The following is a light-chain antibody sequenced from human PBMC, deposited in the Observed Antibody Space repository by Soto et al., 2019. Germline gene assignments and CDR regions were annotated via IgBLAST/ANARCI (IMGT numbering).Light chain of an antibody. CDR1: SSDVGGYNY. J-gene: IGLJ3*02. CDR2: DVT. Sequence: QAVLTQPRSVSGSPGQSVTISCTGTSSDVGGYNYVSWYQQHPGKAPKVMIYDVTKRPSGVPDRFSGSKSGNTASLTISVLHAEDEADYYCCSYAGSYTLVFGGGTKLTVL. CDR3: CSYAGSYTLV. V-gene: IGLV2-11*01.